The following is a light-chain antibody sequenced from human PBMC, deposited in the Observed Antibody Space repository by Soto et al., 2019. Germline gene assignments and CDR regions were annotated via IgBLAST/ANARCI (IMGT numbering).Light chain of an antibody. CDR1: QSISSS. J-gene: IGKJ1*01. CDR3: QQYNSYWT. V-gene: IGKV1-5*03. Sequence: DIQMTQSPSTPSASVGDRVTITCRASQSISSSLAWYQQKPGKAPKLLIYKASSLESGVPSRYSGRGSGTELTLTISSVQPDDFATDYCQQYNSYWTFGEGTKVDIK. CDR2: KAS.